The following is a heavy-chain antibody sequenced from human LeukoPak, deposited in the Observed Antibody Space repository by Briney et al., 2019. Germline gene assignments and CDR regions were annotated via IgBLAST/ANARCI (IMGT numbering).Heavy chain of an antibody. V-gene: IGHV1-46*01. D-gene: IGHD3-22*01. CDR1: GYTFTSYY. Sequence: EASVKVSCKASGYTFTSYYMHWVRQAPGQGLEWMGIINPSGGSTSYAQKFQGRVTMTRDTSTSTVYMELSSLRSEDTAVYYCARGDYYDSSGYYWGDAFDIWGQGTMVTVSS. CDR2: INPSGGST. CDR3: ARGDYYDSSGYYWGDAFDI. J-gene: IGHJ3*02.